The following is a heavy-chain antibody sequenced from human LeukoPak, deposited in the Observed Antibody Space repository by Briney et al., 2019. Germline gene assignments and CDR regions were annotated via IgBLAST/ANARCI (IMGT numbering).Heavy chain of an antibody. V-gene: IGHV3-48*04. CDR3: ARDHRYAFDN. Sequence: QSGGSLRLSCAASGFTFSSYSMNCVSQAPGKGREWISYVGISSGNTKYADSVKGRFTISGDSAKNSVFLQMSSLRVEDTAVYYCARDHRYAFDNWGQGTLVTVSS. CDR1: GFTFSSYS. J-gene: IGHJ4*02. CDR2: VGISSGNT. D-gene: IGHD5-12*01.